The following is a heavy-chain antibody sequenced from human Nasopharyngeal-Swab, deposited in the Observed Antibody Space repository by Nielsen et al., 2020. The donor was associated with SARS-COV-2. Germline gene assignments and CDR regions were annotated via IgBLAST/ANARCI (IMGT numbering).Heavy chain of an antibody. Sequence: SETLSLTCTVSGGSISSYYWSWIRQPAGTGLEWIGRIHTSGSTNYNPSLKSRVTMSVDTSKNQFSLKLSSVTAADTAVYYCARDRVDDYYDSSGQVYYFDYWGQGTLVTVSS. J-gene: IGHJ4*02. V-gene: IGHV4-4*07. CDR2: IHTSGST. CDR3: ARDRVDDYYDSSGQVYYFDY. CDR1: GGSISSYY. D-gene: IGHD3-22*01.